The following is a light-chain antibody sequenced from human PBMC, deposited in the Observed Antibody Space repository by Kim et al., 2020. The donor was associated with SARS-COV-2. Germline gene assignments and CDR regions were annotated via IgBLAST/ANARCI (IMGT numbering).Light chain of an antibody. CDR1: QSVGNNY. CDR2: SAS. J-gene: IGKJ4*01. Sequence: SPGERATLSGRASQSVGNNYLAWYQQKPAQAPTLLIYSASRRATGIPDRFSGSGSGTDFTLTVSGLEPEDFAVYYCQQHAYAPLAFGGGTKVDIK. CDR3: QQHAYAPLA. V-gene: IGKV3-20*01.